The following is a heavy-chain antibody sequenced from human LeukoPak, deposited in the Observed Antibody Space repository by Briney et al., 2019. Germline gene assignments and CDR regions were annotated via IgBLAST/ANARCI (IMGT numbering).Heavy chain of an antibody. CDR1: GYTFTSYG. CDR2: IIPILGIA. J-gene: IGHJ4*02. CDR3: ARDRYGSGSYYNIELDY. D-gene: IGHD3-10*01. V-gene: IGHV1-69*04. Sequence: SVKVSCKASGYTFTSYGISWVRQAPGQGLEWMGRIIPILGIANYAQKFQGRVTITADKSTSTAYMELSSLRSEDTAVYYCARDRYGSGSYYNIELDYWGQGTLVTVSS.